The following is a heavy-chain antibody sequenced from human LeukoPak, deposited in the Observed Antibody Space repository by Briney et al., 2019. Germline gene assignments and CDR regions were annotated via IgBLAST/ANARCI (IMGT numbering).Heavy chain of an antibody. D-gene: IGHD3-16*02. CDR1: GYTFTTYG. V-gene: IGHV1-18*01. Sequence: LVKVSCKASGYTFTTYGISWVRQAPGQGLEWMGWISAYNGNTNYAQKFQGRVTMTTDTSTSTTYMELRSLRSDDTAVYYCAREELGDYVWGSYRSPRGMDVWGQGTTVTVSS. CDR3: AREELGDYVWGSYRSPRGMDV. CDR2: ISAYNGNT. J-gene: IGHJ6*02.